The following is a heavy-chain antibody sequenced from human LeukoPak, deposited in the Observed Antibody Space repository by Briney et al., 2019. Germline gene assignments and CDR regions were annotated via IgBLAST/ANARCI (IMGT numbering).Heavy chain of an antibody. V-gene: IGHV3-48*01. J-gene: IGHJ4*02. Sequence: PGGSLRLPCAASGFTFTTYMMNWVRQTPGKGLEWVSYISSDGGAIYYADSVKGRFTISRDNAQTSLYLQMNNLRAEDTAVYYCVRELAYWGQGALVTVSS. CDR1: GFTFTTYM. CDR2: ISSDGGAI. CDR3: VRELAY.